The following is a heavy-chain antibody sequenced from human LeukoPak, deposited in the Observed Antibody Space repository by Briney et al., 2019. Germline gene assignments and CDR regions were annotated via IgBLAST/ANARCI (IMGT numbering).Heavy chain of an antibody. CDR1: GFTVSNNF. CDR3: AGKSDLLMVRGGDC. CDR2: IYSGGNT. J-gene: IGHJ4*02. V-gene: IGHV3-66*01. D-gene: IGHD3-10*01. Sequence: GGSLRLSCAASGFTVSNNFMTWVRQAPGKGPECVSVIYSGGNTYYADSVKGRFTISRDNSKNTLYLQMNSLRAEDTAVYYCAGKSDLLMVRGGDCWGQGALVTVSS.